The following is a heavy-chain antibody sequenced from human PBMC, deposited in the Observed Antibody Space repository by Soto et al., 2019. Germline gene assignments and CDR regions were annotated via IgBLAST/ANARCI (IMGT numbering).Heavy chain of an antibody. CDR2: IYQSGVT. J-gene: IGHJ5*02. CDR3: AGMPYTSGLRFDP. D-gene: IGHD6-19*01. CDR1: GVSISSGGYS. V-gene: IGHV4-30-2*01. Sequence: PSATLSLTCVVSGVSISSGGYSWSWIRQPPGKGLQWIGFIYQSGVTSYNPSLASRVSISLDRSNNQCSLKLKSVTAADTAVYFCAGMPYTSGLRFDPWGPGTLVTVSS.